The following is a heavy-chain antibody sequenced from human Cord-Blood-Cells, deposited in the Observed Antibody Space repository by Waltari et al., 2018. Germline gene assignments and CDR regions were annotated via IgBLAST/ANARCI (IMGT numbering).Heavy chain of an antibody. Sequence: QVQLVQPGAEVKKPGASVKFSCKASGYTFTGYYMHWVRQAPGQGLEWMGWINPNSGGTNYAQKFQGRVTITRDTSISTAYMELTRLRSDDTAVYYCARDGYSSSSFDYWGQGTLVTVSS. V-gene: IGHV1-2*02. CDR1: GYTFTGYY. CDR2: INPNSGGT. CDR3: ARDGYSSSSFDY. D-gene: IGHD6-6*01. J-gene: IGHJ4*02.